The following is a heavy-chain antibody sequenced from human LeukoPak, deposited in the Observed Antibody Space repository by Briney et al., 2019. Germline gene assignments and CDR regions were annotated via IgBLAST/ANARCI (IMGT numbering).Heavy chain of an antibody. CDR3: TRDGGNSGNTAFDI. D-gene: IGHD3-16*01. V-gene: IGHV3-72*01. CDR2: SRNRANSHTT. Sequence: GGSLRLSCATSTFTFSSYTMNWVRQALGKGLEWIGRSRNRANSHTTEYAASVKGRFTISRDDSGNLMYLQMNSLKIEDTAVYFCTRDGGNSGNTAFDIWGQGTEVTVSS. J-gene: IGHJ3*02. CDR1: TFTFSSYT.